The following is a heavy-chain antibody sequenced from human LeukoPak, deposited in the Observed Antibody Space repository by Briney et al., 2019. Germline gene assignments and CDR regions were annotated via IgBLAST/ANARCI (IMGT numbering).Heavy chain of an antibody. CDR1: GYTFTNYG. D-gene: IGHD3-22*01. CDR2: ISAYNGDT. Sequence: ASVKVSCKASGYTFTNYGISWLRQAPGQRLEWMGWISAYNGDTKYAQNLQGRVTMTTDTSTSTAYMELRNLRSDDTAVYYCARDNPYYYLYWGQGTLVTVSS. CDR3: ARDNPYYYLY. J-gene: IGHJ4*02. V-gene: IGHV1-18*01.